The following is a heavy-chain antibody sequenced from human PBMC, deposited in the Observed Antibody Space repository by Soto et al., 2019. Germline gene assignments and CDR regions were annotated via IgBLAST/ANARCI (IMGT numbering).Heavy chain of an antibody. Sequence: PSETLSLTCTVSGGSISSYYWSWIRQPPGKGLEWIGYIYYSGSTNYNPSLKSRVTISVDTSKNQFSLKLSSVTAADTAVYYCAKVAPYSGYQVYWGQGTLVTVSS. V-gene: IGHV4-59*01. CDR3: AKVAPYSGYQVY. D-gene: IGHD5-12*01. CDR1: GGSISSYY. J-gene: IGHJ4*02. CDR2: IYYSGST.